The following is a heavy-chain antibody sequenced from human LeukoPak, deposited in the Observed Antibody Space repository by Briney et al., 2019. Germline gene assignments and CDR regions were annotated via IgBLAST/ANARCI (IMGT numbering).Heavy chain of an antibody. J-gene: IGHJ4*02. CDR3: ARGESSSWYD. Sequence: GGSLRLSCAASGFTFSTYRMHWVRQGPGKGLVWVSGMNSDGSSTVYADSVKGRFTISRDNAKSTLYLQMNSLRAEDTAVYYCARGESSSWYDWGQGTLVTVSS. CDR1: GFTFSTYR. V-gene: IGHV3-74*01. D-gene: IGHD6-13*01. CDR2: MNSDGSST.